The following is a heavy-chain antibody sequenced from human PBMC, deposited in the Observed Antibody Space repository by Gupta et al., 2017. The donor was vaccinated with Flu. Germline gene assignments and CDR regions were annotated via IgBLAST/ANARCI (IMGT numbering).Heavy chain of an antibody. D-gene: IGHD2-15*01. CDR2: ISSSGSTI. CDR1: GFTFSSYE. Sequence: EVQLVESGGGLVQPGGSLRLSCAASGFTFSSYEMNWVRQAPGKGLEWVSYISSSGSTIYYADSVKGRFTISRDNAKNSLYLQMNSLRAEDTAVYYCRTDPRRTVVTRLKDYWGQGTLVTVSS. J-gene: IGHJ4*02. CDR3: RTDPRRTVVTRLKDY. V-gene: IGHV3-48*03.